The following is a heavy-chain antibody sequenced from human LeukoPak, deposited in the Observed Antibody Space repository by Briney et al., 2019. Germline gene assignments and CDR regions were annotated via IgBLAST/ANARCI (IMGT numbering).Heavy chain of an antibody. CDR3: ARGGSYSRGYYYYYMDV. V-gene: IGHV4-34*01. J-gene: IGHJ6*03. CDR2: INHSGST. D-gene: IGHD6-13*01. Sequence: SETLSLTRAVYGGSFSGYYWSWIRQPPGKGLEWIGEINHSGSTNYNPSLQSRVTISADTSKNQFSLTLSSVTAADTAVYYCARGGSYSRGYYYYYMDVWGKGTTVTVSS. CDR1: GGSFSGYY.